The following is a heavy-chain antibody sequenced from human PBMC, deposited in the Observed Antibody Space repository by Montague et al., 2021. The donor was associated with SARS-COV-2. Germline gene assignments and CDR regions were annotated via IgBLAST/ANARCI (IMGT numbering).Heavy chain of an antibody. CDR3: AKEQYSRSWSDFDY. J-gene: IGHJ4*02. D-gene: IGHD6-13*01. CDR2: ISYDGSKK. Sequence: SLRLSCVASGFPFSNYPMHWVRQAPGKGLEWLVVISYDGSKKDYADSVKGRFTISRDNSENMLYLQMNSLRAEDTAMYYCAKEQYSRSWSDFDYWGQGTVVAVSS. CDR1: GFPFSNYP. V-gene: IGHV3-30*04.